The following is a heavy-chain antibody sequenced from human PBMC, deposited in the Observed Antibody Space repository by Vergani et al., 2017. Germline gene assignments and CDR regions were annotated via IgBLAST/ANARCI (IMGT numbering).Heavy chain of an antibody. CDR2: INHSGST. D-gene: IGHD2-21*01. V-gene: IGHV4-34*01. J-gene: IGHJ6*03. CDR1: GGSFSGYY. Sequence: QLQLQQWGAGLLKPSETLSLTCAVYGGSFSGYYWSWIRQPPGKGLEWIGEINHSGSTNYNPSLKSRVTISVDTSKNQFSLKLSSVTAADTAVYYCARGKHIVAKGVMDVWGKGTTVTVSS. CDR3: ARGKHIVAKGVMDV.